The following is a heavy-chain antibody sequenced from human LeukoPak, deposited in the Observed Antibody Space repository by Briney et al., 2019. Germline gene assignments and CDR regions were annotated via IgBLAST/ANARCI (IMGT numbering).Heavy chain of an antibody. Sequence: GGSLRLSCAASGFTFSSYAMSWVRQAPGKGLEWVSAISGSGGSTYYADSVKGRFTISRDNSKNTLYLQMNSLGAEDTAVYYCAKDRYGSGSYYEPYNWFDPWGQGTLVTVSS. V-gene: IGHV3-23*01. CDR1: GFTFSSYA. D-gene: IGHD3-10*01. J-gene: IGHJ5*02. CDR3: AKDRYGSGSYYEPYNWFDP. CDR2: ISGSGGST.